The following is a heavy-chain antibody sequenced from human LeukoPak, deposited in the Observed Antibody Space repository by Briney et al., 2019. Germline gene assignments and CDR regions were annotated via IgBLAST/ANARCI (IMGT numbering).Heavy chain of an antibody. CDR2: INHSGST. CDR3: AREGGYYDSSGYHDAFDI. D-gene: IGHD3-22*01. Sequence: PSETLSLTCAVSGGSFSGYYWSWIRQPPGKGLEWIGEINHSGSTNYNPSLKSRVTISVDTSKNQFSLKLSSVTAADTAVYYCAREGGYYDSSGYHDAFDIWGQGTMVTVSS. CDR1: GGSFSGYY. V-gene: IGHV4-34*01. J-gene: IGHJ3*02.